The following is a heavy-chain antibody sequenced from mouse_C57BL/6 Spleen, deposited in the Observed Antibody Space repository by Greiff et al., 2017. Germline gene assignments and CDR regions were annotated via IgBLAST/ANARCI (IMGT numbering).Heavy chain of an antibody. V-gene: IGHV5-12*01. D-gene: IGHD3-2*02. J-gene: IGHJ3*01. CDR1: GFTFSDYY. CDR2: ISNGGGST. CDR3: ANSDSSGEGFAY. Sequence: EVKVVESGGGLVQPGGSLKLSCAASGFTFSDYYMYWVRQTPEKRLEWVAYISNGGGSTYYPDTVKGRFTISRDNAKNTLYLQMSRLKSEDTAMYYCANSDSSGEGFAYWGQGTLVTVSA.